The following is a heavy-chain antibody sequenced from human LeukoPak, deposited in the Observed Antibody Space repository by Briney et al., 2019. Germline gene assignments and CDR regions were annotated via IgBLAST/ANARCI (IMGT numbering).Heavy chain of an antibody. CDR3: ARDLVAITPPKYYYYYYMDV. V-gene: IGHV1-46*01. CDR2: ISPSGGST. CDR1: GYTFTSNY. D-gene: IGHD5-24*01. Sequence: RASVKVSCKAFGYTFTSNYMHWVRQAPGQGPEWMGVISPSGGSTTYAQKFQGRLTLTRDMSASTDYLELSSLRSEDTAVYYCARDLVAITPPKYYYYYYMDVWGKGTTVTVSS. J-gene: IGHJ6*03.